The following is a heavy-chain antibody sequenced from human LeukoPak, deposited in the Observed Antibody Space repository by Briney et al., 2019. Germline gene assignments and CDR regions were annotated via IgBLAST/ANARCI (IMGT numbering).Heavy chain of an antibody. CDR2: INPNSGGT. CDR1: GYTFTGYY. D-gene: IGHD6-13*01. V-gene: IGHV1-2*02. Sequence: GASVKVSCKASGYTFTGYYMHWVRQAPGQGLEWMGWINPNSGGTNYAQKFQGRATMTRDTSISTAYMELSRLRSDDTAVYYCARAYSSSWFPHYDFDYWGQGTLVTVSS. CDR3: ARAYSSSWFPHYDFDY. J-gene: IGHJ4*02.